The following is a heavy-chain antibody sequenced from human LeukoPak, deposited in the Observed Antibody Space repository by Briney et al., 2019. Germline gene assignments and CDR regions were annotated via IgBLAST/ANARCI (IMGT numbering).Heavy chain of an antibody. CDR2: ISAYNGNT. CDR3: ARVFTMVQGVIIPPHLDV. D-gene: IGHD3-10*01. J-gene: IGHJ6*04. Sequence: GASVKLSCKASGYTFTSYGISWVRQAPGHGLEWMGWISAYNGNTNYAQKLQGRVTMTTDTSTSTAYMELRSLRSDDTAVYYCARVFTMVQGVIIPPHLDVWGKGTTVTVSS. V-gene: IGHV1-18*01. CDR1: GYTFTSYG.